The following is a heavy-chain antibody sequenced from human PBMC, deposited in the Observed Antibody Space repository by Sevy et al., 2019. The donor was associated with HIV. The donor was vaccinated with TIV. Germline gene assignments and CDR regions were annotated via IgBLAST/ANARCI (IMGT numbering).Heavy chain of an antibody. V-gene: IGHV3-23*01. D-gene: IGHD2-15*01. CDR2: ISGSGGST. Sequence: GGSLRLSCAASAFTFSSYAMSWVRQAPGKGLEWVSAISGSGGSTYYADSVKGRFTISRDNSKNTLYLQMNSLRAEDTAVYYCAKDSGYCSGGSCYSSFDYWGQGTLVTVSS. CDR3: AKDSGYCSGGSCYSSFDY. CDR1: AFTFSSYA. J-gene: IGHJ4*02.